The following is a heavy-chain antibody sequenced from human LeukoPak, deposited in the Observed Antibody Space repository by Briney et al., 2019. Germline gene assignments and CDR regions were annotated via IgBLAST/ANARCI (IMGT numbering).Heavy chain of an antibody. Sequence: PGGSLRLSCAASGFTFSSYSMNWVRQAPGKGLEWVSSIFSSSSYIYYADSVKGRFTISRDNAKNSLYLQMNSLRPEDTAVYYCARLYCSSTSCPDYWGQGTLVTVSS. V-gene: IGHV3-21*01. CDR1: GFTFSSYS. J-gene: IGHJ4*02. CDR2: IFSSSSYI. D-gene: IGHD2-2*01. CDR3: ARLYCSSTSCPDY.